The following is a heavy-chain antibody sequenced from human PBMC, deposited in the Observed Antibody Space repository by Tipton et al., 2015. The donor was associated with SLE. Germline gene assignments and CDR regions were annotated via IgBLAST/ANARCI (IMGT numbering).Heavy chain of an antibody. CDR2: IYHSGST. V-gene: IGHV4-4*02. Sequence: TLSLTCAVFGGSISRNNWWSWVRQPPGKGLEWIGSIYHSGSTYYNPSLKSRVTISVDTSKNQFSLKLSSVTAADTAVYYCARVVLWFGELLGGDAFDIWGQGTMVTVSS. CDR1: GGSISRNNW. D-gene: IGHD3-10*01. J-gene: IGHJ3*02. CDR3: ARVVLWFGELLGGDAFDI.